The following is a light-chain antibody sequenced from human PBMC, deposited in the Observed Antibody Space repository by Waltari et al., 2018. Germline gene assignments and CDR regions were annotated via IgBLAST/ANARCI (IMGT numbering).Light chain of an antibody. J-gene: IGLJ2*01. V-gene: IGLV3-27*01. CDR2: KDN. CDR3: YSAADNTLV. Sequence: SYELTQPSSVSVSPGQTATITCSGEVLSNKYARWLQQRPGRAPVLVAYKDNERPPGIPEPFSGSVSGTTVTLSVAGAQAEDEADYYCYSAADNTLVFGGGTKLTVL. CDR1: VLSNKY.